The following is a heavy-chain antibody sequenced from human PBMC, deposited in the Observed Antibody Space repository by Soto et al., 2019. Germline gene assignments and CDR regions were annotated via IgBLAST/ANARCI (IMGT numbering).Heavy chain of an antibody. D-gene: IGHD1-26*01. J-gene: IGHJ5*02. V-gene: IGHV3-21*01. CDR1: GFTFSSYS. CDR2: ISSSSSYI. CDR3: ARVRVQWELLSLFDP. Sequence: VSLRLSCAASGFTFSSYSMNWVRQAPGKGLEWVSSISSSSSYIYYADSVKGRFTISRDNAKNSLYLQMNSLRAEDTAVYYCARVRVQWELLSLFDPWGQGTLVTVSS.